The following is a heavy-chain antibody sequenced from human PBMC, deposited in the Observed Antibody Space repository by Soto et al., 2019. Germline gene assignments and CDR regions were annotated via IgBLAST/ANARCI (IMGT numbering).Heavy chain of an antibody. D-gene: IGHD2-15*01. CDR1: GFTFGRYG. J-gene: IGHJ4*02. CDR3: AKERGSCNDY. V-gene: IGHV3-30*18. Sequence: QVQLVESGGGVVPPGRSLRLSCAASGFTFGRYGMHWVRQAPGKGLEWVAVISYDGSNKYYADSVKGRFTISRDNSKNTLYLQMNSLRAEDTAVYYCAKERGSCNDYWGQGTLVTVSS. CDR2: ISYDGSNK.